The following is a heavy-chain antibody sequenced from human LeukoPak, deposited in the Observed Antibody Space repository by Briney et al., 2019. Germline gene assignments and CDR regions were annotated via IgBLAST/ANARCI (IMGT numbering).Heavy chain of an antibody. J-gene: IGHJ1*01. CDR1: GFTFSNYG. CDR2: IWSDGSNK. D-gene: IGHD6-13*01. V-gene: IGHV3-33*06. Sequence: PGRSLRLSCEASGFTFSNYGMDWVRQAPGKGLEWVAVIWSDGSNKYYADSVKGRFTISRDNSKNTLYLQMNSLRAEDTAVYYCAKDVSSSWFKYFQHWGQGTLVTVSS. CDR3: AKDVSSSWFKYFQH.